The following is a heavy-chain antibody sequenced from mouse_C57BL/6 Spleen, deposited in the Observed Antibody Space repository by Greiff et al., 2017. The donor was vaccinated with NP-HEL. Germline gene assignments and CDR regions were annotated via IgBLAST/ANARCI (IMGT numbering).Heavy chain of an antibody. V-gene: IGHV1-20*01. CDR3: ARNMYYYGSSYEGYYAMDY. CDR2: INPYNGDT. J-gene: IGHJ4*01. CDR1: GYSFTGYF. D-gene: IGHD1-1*01. Sequence: VQLQQSGPELVKPGDSVKISCKASGYSFTGYFMNWVMQSHGKSLEWIGRINPYNGDTFYNQKFKGKATLTVDKSSSTAHMELRSLTSDDSAVYYCARNMYYYGSSYEGYYAMDYWGQGTSVTVSS.